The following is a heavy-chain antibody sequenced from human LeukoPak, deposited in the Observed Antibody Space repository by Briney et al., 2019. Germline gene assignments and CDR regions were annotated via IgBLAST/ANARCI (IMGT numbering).Heavy chain of an antibody. CDR3: ARDGIAVAGKDY. CDR2: IRYDGSNK. J-gene: IGHJ4*02. D-gene: IGHD6-19*01. V-gene: IGHV3-30*02. Sequence: GGSLRLSCAASEFTFSSYGMHWVRQAPGKGLEWVAFIRYDGSNKYYADSLKGRFTISRDNSKNTLYLQMNSLRAEDTAVYYCARDGIAVAGKDYWGQGTLVTVSS. CDR1: EFTFSSYG.